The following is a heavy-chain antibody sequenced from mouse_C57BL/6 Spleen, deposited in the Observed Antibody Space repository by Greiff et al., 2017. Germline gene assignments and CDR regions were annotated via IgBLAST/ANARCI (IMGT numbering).Heavy chain of an antibody. D-gene: IGHD2-2*01. CDR2: ISSGSSTI. CDR3: AREGGYDDPDY. J-gene: IGHJ2*01. CDR1: GFTFSDYG. V-gene: IGHV5-17*01. Sequence: EVKLVESGGGLVKPGGSLQLSCAASGFTFSDYGMHWVRQAPEKGLEWVAYISSGSSTIYYADTVKGRFTISRDNAKNTLFLQMTSLRSEDTAMYYCAREGGYDDPDYWGQGTTLTVSS.